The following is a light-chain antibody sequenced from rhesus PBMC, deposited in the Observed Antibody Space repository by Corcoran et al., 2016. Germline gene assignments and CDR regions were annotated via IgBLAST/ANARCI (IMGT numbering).Light chain of an antibody. J-gene: IGKJ4*01. Sequence: DIQMTQSPPSLSASVGDTVTITCQASQDISKYLAWYQQKPGKAPKFLIYDASTLQSGVPSRFSGSGSGTEFSPTSSSLQPGDFATYDCQQHKTYPPAFGRGTKVEIK. CDR3: QQHKTYPPA. CDR1: QDISKY. V-gene: IGKV1S3*01. CDR2: DAS.